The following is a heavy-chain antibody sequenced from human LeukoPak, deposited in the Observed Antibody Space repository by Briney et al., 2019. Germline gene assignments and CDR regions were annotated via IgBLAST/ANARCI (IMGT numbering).Heavy chain of an antibody. V-gene: IGHV3-20*04. CDR1: GFTFDDYG. D-gene: IGHD6-19*01. Sequence: GGSLRLSCAASGFTFDDYGMSWVRHAPGKGLEWVSGLNWNGGSTVYADSVKGRFTISRDNAKNSLYLQMNSLRAEDTALYYCARVWSRESSGWYEDLWGRGTLVTVSS. J-gene: IGHJ2*01. CDR3: ARVWSRESSGWYEDL. CDR2: LNWNGGST.